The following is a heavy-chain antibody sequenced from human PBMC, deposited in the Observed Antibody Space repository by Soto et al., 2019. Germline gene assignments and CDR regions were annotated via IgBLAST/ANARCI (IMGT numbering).Heavy chain of an antibody. CDR1: GVSISSYY. J-gene: IGHJ6*02. CDR2: IYYSGST. CDR3: ARVCGGDCHYGMDV. V-gene: IGHV4-59*12. D-gene: IGHD2-21*02. Sequence: SETLSHTCTVSGVSISSYYWSWIRQPPGKGLEWIGYIYYSGSTYYNPSLKSRVTISVDTSKNQFSLKLSSVTAADTAVYYCARVCGGDCHYGMDVWGQGTTVTVSS.